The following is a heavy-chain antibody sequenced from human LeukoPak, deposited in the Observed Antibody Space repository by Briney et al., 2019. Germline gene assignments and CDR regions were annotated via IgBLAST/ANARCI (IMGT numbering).Heavy chain of an antibody. CDR2: ISYDGSNK. CDR1: GFTSSSYG. V-gene: IGHV3-30*03. Sequence: GGSLRLSCAASGFTSSSYGMHWVRQAPGKGLEWVAVISYDGSNKYYADSVKGRFTISRDNSKNTLYLQMNSLRAEDTAVYYCARDLYGGKLSRYFQHWGQGTLVTVSS. D-gene: IGHD4-23*01. CDR3: ARDLYGGKLSRYFQH. J-gene: IGHJ1*01.